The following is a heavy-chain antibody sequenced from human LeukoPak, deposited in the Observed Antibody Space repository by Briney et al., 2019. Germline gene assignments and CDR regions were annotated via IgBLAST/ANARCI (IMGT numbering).Heavy chain of an antibody. Sequence: SETLSLTCTVCGGSISSYYWSWIRQPPGKGLEWIGYIYYSGSTNYNPSLKSRVTISVDTSKNQFSLKLSSVTAADTAVYYCARGTIFGVVTYYFDYWGQGTLVTVSS. D-gene: IGHD3-3*01. CDR1: GGSISSYY. CDR2: IYYSGST. CDR3: ARGTIFGVVTYYFDY. J-gene: IGHJ4*02. V-gene: IGHV4-59*01.